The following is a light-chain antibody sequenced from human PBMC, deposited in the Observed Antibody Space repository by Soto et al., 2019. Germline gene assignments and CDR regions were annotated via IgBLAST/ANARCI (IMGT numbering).Light chain of an antibody. CDR2: AAS. J-gene: IGKJ1*01. Sequence: AIRMTQSPSSFSASTGDRVTITCRASQGISSYLAWYQQKPGKAPKLLIYAASTLQSGVPSRFSGSGSGTEFTLTISSLQPDDFATYYCQQYNSYSQPFGQGTKVDIK. CDR1: QGISSY. V-gene: IGKV1-8*01. CDR3: QQYNSYSQP.